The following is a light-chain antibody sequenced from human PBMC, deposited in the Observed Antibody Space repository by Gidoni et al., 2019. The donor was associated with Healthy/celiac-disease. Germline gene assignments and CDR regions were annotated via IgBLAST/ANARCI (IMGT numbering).Light chain of an antibody. V-gene: IGKV1-39*01. CDR2: AAS. CDR3: QQSYSTPIT. Sequence: DIQMTQSPSSLSASLGDRVNITCRASQSISSYLNWYQQKPGKATKLLIYAASSLQSGVPSRFSGSGSGTDFTLTISSLQPEDFATYYCQQSYSTPITFGQGTRLEIK. CDR1: QSISSY. J-gene: IGKJ5*01.